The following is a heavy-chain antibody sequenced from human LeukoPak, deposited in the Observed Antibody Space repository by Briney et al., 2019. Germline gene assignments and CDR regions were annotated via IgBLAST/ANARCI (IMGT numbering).Heavy chain of an antibody. Sequence: ASVKVSCKASGGTFSSYAISWVRQAPGQGLEWMGGIIPIFGTANYAQKFQGRVTMTRDMSTSTVYMELNSLRSEDTAVYYCARNHKIAARAENYHYMDVWGKGTTVTVSS. CDR3: ARNHKIAARAENYHYMDV. CDR2: IIPIFGTA. V-gene: IGHV1-69*05. CDR1: GGTFSSYA. J-gene: IGHJ6*03. D-gene: IGHD6-13*01.